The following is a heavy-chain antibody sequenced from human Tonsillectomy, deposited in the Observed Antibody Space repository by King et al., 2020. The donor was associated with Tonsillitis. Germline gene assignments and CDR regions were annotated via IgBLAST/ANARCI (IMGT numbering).Heavy chain of an antibody. Sequence: VQLVESGGGVVQPGRSLRLSCAASGFTFITYAMHWVRQAPGKGLEWVAVISYDGSNKYYADSVKGRFTISRDNSKNTLYLQMNSLRAEDTAVYYCARDDCSAGYFYYDRDSYYYYGMDVWGQGTPVTVSS. CDR3: ARDDCSAGYFYYDRDSYYYYGMDV. V-gene: IGHV3-30*04. J-gene: IGHJ6*02. CDR1: GFTFITYA. CDR2: ISYDGSNK. D-gene: IGHD2-15*01.